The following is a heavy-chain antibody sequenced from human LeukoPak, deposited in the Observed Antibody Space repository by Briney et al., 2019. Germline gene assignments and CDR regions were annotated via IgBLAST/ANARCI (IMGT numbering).Heavy chain of an antibody. J-gene: IGHJ6*03. D-gene: IGHD3-10*01. V-gene: IGHV4-38-2*02. Sequence: PSETLSLTCTVSGYSSSSGYYWGWIRQPPGKGLEWIGSIYHSGSTYYNPSLKSRVTISVDTSKNQFSLKLSSVTAADTAVYYCARDYGYYYYMDVWGKGTTVTVSS. CDR1: GYSSSSGYY. CDR2: IYHSGST. CDR3: ARDYGYYYYMDV.